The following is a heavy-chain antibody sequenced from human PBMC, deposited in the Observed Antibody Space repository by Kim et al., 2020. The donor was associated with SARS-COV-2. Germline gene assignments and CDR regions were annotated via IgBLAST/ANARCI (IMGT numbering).Heavy chain of an antibody. CDR1: GYTFTGYY. Sequence: ASVKVSCKASGYTFTGYYMHWVRQAPGQGLEWMGWINPNSGGTNYAQKFQGWVTMTRDTSISTAYMELSRLRSDDTAVYYCARDSLDPGGSYYYGMDVWGQGTTVTVSS. CDR3: ARDSLDPGGSYYYGMDV. J-gene: IGHJ6*02. CDR2: INPNSGGT. V-gene: IGHV1-2*04. D-gene: IGHD3-16*01.